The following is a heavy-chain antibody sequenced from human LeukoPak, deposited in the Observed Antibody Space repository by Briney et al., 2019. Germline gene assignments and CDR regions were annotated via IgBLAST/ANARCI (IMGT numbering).Heavy chain of an antibody. D-gene: IGHD2-15*01. CDR1: GFTFRNYW. CDR2: TKPDGSAE. J-gene: IGHJ4*02. Sequence: GGSLRLSCAASGFTFRNYWMGWVRQAPGNGLEWVANTKPDGSAEYYADSVRGRFTASRDNANNLLYLQMNRLRAEDTAVYYCARDGGLHTNFDYWGQGTLLTVSS. CDR3: ARDGGLHTNFDY. V-gene: IGHV3-7*01.